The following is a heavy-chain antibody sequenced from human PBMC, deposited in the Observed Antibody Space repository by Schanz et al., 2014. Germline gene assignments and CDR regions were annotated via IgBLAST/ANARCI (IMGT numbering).Heavy chain of an antibody. Sequence: QVQLVESGGGLVKPGGSLRLSCAASGFIFNDYYMNWLRQAPGKGLEWLSYISRDGTTSYYAASLRGRFTISRDDAKNSVYLQMNSLRDEDTAVYYCARGEFGRLFPTWFDPWGQGTLVTVSS. CDR3: ARGEFGRLFPTWFDP. CDR2: ISRDGTTS. D-gene: IGHD3-10*01. CDR1: GFIFNDYY. J-gene: IGHJ5*02. V-gene: IGHV3-11*04.